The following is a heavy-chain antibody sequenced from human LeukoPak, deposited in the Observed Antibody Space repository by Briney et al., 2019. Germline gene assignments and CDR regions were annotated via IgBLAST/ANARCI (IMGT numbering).Heavy chain of an antibody. J-gene: IGHJ4*02. Sequence: SETLSLTCTVSGGSISSYYWSWIRQPAGKGLEWIGRTYTSGSTNYNPSLKSRVTMSVDTSKNQFSLKLSSVTAADTAVYYCASSRDGYNYGDYWGQGTLVTVSS. V-gene: IGHV4-4*07. CDR3: ASSRDGYNYGDY. D-gene: IGHD5-24*01. CDR2: TYTSGST. CDR1: GGSISSYY.